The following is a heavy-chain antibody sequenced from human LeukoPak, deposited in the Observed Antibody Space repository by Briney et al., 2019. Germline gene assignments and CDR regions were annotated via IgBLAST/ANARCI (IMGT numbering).Heavy chain of an antibody. D-gene: IGHD1-26*01. CDR2: INPNSGGT. Sequence: ASVKLSCTASGYTFTGYYMPWVPQAPGHGLEWMGWINPNSGGTNYAQKFQGRVTMTRDTSISTAYMELSRQRSDDTAVYYCARPGGATHAEYFQHWGQGTLVTDSS. V-gene: IGHV1-2*02. CDR1: GYTFTGYY. J-gene: IGHJ1*01. CDR3: ARPGGATHAEYFQH.